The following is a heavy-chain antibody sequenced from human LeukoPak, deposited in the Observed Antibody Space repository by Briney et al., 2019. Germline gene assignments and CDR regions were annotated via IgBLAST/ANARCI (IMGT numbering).Heavy chain of an antibody. CDR3: AKDLGGSGWYIIRFDY. J-gene: IGHJ4*02. CDR2: ISGSGGST. V-gene: IGHV3-23*01. CDR1: GFTFSSYA. Sequence: PGGSLRLSCAASGFTFSSYAMSWVRQAPGKGLEWVSAISGSGGSTYYADSVKGRFTISRDNSKNTLYLQMNSLRAEDTAVYYCAKDLGGSGWYIIRFDYWGQGTLVTVSS. D-gene: IGHD6-19*01.